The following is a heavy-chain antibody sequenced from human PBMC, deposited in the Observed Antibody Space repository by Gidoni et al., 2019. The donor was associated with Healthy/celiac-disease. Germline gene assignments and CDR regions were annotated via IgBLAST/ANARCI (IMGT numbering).Heavy chain of an antibody. Sequence: QVQLVQSGAEVKKPGSSVKVSCTASGVTFSSYAISWGLQAPGQGLEWMGGIIPIFGTANYAQKFQGRVTITADKSTSTAYMELSSLRSEDTAVYYCASQVHTIFGVGFSWFDPWGQGTLVTVSS. D-gene: IGHD3-3*01. CDR1: GVTFSSYA. V-gene: IGHV1-69*06. CDR2: IIPIFGTA. CDR3: ASQVHTIFGVGFSWFDP. J-gene: IGHJ5*02.